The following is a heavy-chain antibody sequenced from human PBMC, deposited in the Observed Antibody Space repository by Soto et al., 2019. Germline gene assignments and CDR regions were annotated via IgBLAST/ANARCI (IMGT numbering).Heavy chain of an antibody. CDR1: GGSISSGGYS. D-gene: IGHD2-2*01. Sequence: SETLSLTCAVSGGSISSGGYSWSWIRQPPGKGLERIGYIYHSGSTYYNPSLKSRVTISVDTSKNQFSLKLSSVTASDTAVYYCARHSCSSTSCYIYYYYGMDVWGQGTTVTVSS. CDR2: IYHSGST. J-gene: IGHJ6*02. CDR3: ARHSCSSTSCYIYYYYGMDV. V-gene: IGHV4-30-2*03.